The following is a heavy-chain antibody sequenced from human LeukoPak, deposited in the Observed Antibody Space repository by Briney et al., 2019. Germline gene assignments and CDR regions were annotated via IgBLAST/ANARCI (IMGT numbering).Heavy chain of an antibody. V-gene: IGHV4-39*01. CDR3: ARQSRITKPGVY. Sequence: SETLSLTCTVSGGSISSSSYYWGWIRQPPGKGLEWIGSIYYSGSTYYNPSLKSRVTISVDTSKNQFSLKLSSVTAADTAVYYCARQSRITKPGVYWGQGTLVTVSS. CDR2: IYYSGST. D-gene: IGHD3-10*01. J-gene: IGHJ4*02. CDR1: GGSISSSSYY.